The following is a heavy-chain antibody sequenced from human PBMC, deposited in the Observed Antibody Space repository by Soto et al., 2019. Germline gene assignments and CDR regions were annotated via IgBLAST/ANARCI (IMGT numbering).Heavy chain of an antibody. D-gene: IGHD3-10*01. CDR3: AKDMVDY. Sequence: QGQLVESGGGVVQPGRSLRLYCVASGFTFSRYGMHWVRQAPGKGLEWVAIIWYDGSKKYYADSVKGRFTISRDNSKSTLYLQMNSLIVEDTAVYYCAKDMVDYWGQGTLVTVSS. J-gene: IGHJ4*02. CDR1: GFTFSRYG. CDR2: IWYDGSKK. V-gene: IGHV3-33*06.